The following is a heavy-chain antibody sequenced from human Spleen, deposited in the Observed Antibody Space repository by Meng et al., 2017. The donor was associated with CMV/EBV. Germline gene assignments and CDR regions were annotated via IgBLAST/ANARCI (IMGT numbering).Heavy chain of an antibody. CDR2: IYYSGST. V-gene: IGHV4-39*02. D-gene: IGHD1-26*01. CDR1: GCSICSSPSY. CDR3: ARPGGTYYWYFDY. Sequence: VSGCSICSSPSYWAWIRQPPGKGLEWIGSIYYSGSTYSNASLNSRVTMSVDTSKNHFSLKLTSVTAADTAVYYCARPGGTYYWYFDYWGQGTLVTVSS. J-gene: IGHJ4*02.